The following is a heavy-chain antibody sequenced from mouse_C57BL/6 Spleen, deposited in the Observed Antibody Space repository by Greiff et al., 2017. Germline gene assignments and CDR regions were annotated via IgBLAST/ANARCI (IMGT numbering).Heavy chain of an antibody. J-gene: IGHJ1*03. CDR2: IDPETGGT. V-gene: IGHV1-15*01. CDR1: GYTFTDYE. CDR3: TRSRDLGYWYFDV. Sequence: QVQLQQSGAELVRPGASVTLSCKASGYTFTDYEMHWVKQTPVHGLEWIGAIDPETGGTAYNQKFKGKAILTADKSSSTAYMELRSLTSEDSAVYYCTRSRDLGYWYFDVWGTGTTVTVSS.